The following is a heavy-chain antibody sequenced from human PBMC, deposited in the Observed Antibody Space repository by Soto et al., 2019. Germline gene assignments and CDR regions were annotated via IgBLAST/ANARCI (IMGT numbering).Heavy chain of an antibody. CDR3: GTSSRKDYHFAMDV. CDR1: GFSVSSSD. V-gene: IGHV3-53*01. Sequence: GGSLRLSCAASGFSVSSSDMSWVRQVPGEGLEWVSVIYSGGSTHDADYVKGRFSVSRDTSKNTVDLQMNSLRVDDTAVNYCGTSSRKDYHFAMDVWGQGTAVTVSS. CDR2: IYSGGST. J-gene: IGHJ6*02. D-gene: IGHD6-6*01.